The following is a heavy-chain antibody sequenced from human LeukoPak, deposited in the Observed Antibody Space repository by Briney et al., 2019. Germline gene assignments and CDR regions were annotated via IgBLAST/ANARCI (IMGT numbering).Heavy chain of an antibody. D-gene: IGHD3-10*01. CDR3: ARDWPDYYGSGSYYMFDP. V-gene: IGHV1-18*04. CDR2: ISAYNGNT. CDR1: GYTFTSYG. Sequence: ASVKVSCKASGYTFTSYGISWVRQAPGQGLEWMGWISAYNGNTNYAQKLQGRVTMTTDTSTSTTYMELRSLRSDDTAVYYCARDWPDYYGSGSYYMFDPWGQGTLVIVSS. J-gene: IGHJ5*02.